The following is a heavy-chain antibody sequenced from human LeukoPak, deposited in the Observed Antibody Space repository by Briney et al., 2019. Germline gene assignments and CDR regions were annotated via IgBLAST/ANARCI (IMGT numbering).Heavy chain of an antibody. J-gene: IGHJ4*02. CDR2: MYYSGST. CDR1: GDPTNSGGYY. Sequence: SETLSLTCTVSGDPTNSGGYYWSWIRQHPGKGLEWIGCMYYSGSTYYNPSLKSRVTISVDTSNNQFSLKLSSVTAADTAVYYCARGIDPAASDYWGQGTLVTVSS. V-gene: IGHV4-31*03. D-gene: IGHD2-2*01. CDR3: ARGIDPAASDY.